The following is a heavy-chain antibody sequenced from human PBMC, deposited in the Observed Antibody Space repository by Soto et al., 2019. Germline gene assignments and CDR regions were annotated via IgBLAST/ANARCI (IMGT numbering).Heavy chain of an antibody. Sequence: QVQLVESGGGVVQPGRSLRLSCAASGFKFRSHAMHWVRQAPGQGLEWVAVISFDGSSQYYADFVKGRFTVSRDNSKTTLYLQLNSLRAEDTALYFCAKDHDTSGYYSVGDWGRGTLVTVSS. V-gene: IGHV3-30-3*01. CDR1: GFKFRSHA. CDR3: AKDHDTSGYYSVGD. J-gene: IGHJ4*02. D-gene: IGHD3-22*01. CDR2: ISFDGSSQ.